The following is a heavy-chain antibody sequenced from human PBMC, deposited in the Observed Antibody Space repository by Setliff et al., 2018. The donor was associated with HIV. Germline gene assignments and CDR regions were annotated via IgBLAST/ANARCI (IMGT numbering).Heavy chain of an antibody. V-gene: IGHV4-61*02. CDR2: IYTSGST. CDR3: AREDYYYYGMDV. J-gene: IGHJ6*02. CDR1: GGSISSGSYY. Sequence: TSETLSLTCTVSGGSISSGSYYWNWIRQPAGKGLEWIGRIYTSGSTNYNPSLKSRVTISVDTSKNQFSLKLSSVTAAATAVYYCAREDYYYYGMDVWGQGTTVTVSS.